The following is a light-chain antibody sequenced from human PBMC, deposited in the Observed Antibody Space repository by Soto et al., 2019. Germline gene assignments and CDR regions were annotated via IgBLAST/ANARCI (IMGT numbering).Light chain of an antibody. V-gene: IGLV1-44*01. CDR3: AAWDGSLNGVL. CDR1: RSNIGSNT. J-gene: IGLJ2*01. CDR2: SNN. Sequence: QSVLTQPPSASGTPGQRVTISCSGSRSNIGSNTVSWYQQLPGTAPKVLIYSNNQRPSGVPDRFSGSRSGTSASLAISGLQSEDEADYYCAAWDGSLNGVLFGGVTKLTVL.